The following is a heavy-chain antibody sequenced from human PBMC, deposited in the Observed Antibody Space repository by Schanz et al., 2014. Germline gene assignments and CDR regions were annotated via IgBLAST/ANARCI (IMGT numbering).Heavy chain of an antibody. V-gene: IGHV3-30-3*01. Sequence: QVQLVESGGGVVQPGRSLRLSCAAYGFTLGSYAMHWVRQAPGKGLEWVAVISYDGSNKYYADSVKGRFTISRDNSKNTLYLQMNTLRAEDTAVYYCARDRGYCSGGSCLTFDYWGQGTLVTVSS. CDR1: GFTLGSYA. CDR3: ARDRGYCSGGSCLTFDY. J-gene: IGHJ4*02. CDR2: ISYDGSNK. D-gene: IGHD2-15*01.